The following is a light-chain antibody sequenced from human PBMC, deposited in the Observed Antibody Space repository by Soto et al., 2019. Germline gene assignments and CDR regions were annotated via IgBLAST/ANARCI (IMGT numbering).Light chain of an antibody. CDR3: HQYGSSPPIS. J-gene: IGKJ5*01. Sequence: EIVLTQPPGTLSLSPGERATLSCRASQSVSSSYLTWYQQKPGQAPRLLIYGASSRATGIPDRFSGSGSGTDFNLTISRLEPEDFAVYYCHQYGSSPPISCGQGTRLEIK. CDR2: GAS. CDR1: QSVSSSY. V-gene: IGKV3-20*01.